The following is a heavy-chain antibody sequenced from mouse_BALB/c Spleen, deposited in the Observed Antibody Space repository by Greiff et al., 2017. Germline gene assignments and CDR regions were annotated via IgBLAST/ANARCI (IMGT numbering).Heavy chain of an antibody. CDR2: ISDGGSYT. J-gene: IGHJ3*01. Sequence: EVKVVESGGGLVKPGGSLKLSCAASGFTFSDYYMYWVRQTPEKRLEWVATISDGGSYTYYPDSVKGRFTISRDNAKNNLYLQMSSLKSEDTAMYYCARGGGNYGWFAYWGQGTLVTVSA. CDR1: GFTFSDYY. CDR3: ARGGGNYGWFAY. V-gene: IGHV5-4*02. D-gene: IGHD2-1*01.